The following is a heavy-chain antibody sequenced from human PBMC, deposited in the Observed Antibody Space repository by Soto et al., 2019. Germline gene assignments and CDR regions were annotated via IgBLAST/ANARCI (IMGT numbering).Heavy chain of an antibody. D-gene: IGHD3-10*01. CDR1: GFTFSNYD. CDR3: AREGSVSSSDYYAYYYGMDV. CDR2: ISSSGGII. J-gene: IGHJ6*02. V-gene: IGHV3-48*03. Sequence: PGGSLRLSCAASGFTFSNYDINWVRQAPGKGPEWISHISSSGGIIYYADSVKGRFTISRDNAKNSLYLQMNSLRGEDTAVYYCAREGSVSSSDYYAYYYGMDVWGQGTTVTVLL.